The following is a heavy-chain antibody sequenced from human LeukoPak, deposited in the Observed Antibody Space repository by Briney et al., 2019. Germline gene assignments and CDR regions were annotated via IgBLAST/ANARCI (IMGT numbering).Heavy chain of an antibody. V-gene: IGHV3-74*01. CDR2: INSDGSST. Sequence: GGSLRLSCAASGFTFSSYWMHWVRQAPGKGLVWVSRINSDGSSTSYADSVKGRFTMSRDNAKNSLYLQMNSLRAEDTAVYYCARVPTDFGVVIASRYYFDHWGQGTLVTVSS. CDR3: ARVPTDFGVVIASRYYFDH. D-gene: IGHD3-3*01. J-gene: IGHJ4*02. CDR1: GFTFSSYW.